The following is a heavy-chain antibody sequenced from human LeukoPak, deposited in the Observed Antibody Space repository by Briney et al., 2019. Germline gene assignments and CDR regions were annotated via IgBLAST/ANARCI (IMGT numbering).Heavy chain of an antibody. CDR2: ISYDGSNK. V-gene: IGHV3-30-3*01. CDR3: AAPGVPAATYYFDY. CDR1: GYTFSSYA. Sequence: SGGSLRLSCAASGYTFSSYAMHWVRQAPGKGLEWVAVISYDGSNKYYADSVKGRFTISRDNSKNTLYLQMNSLRAEDTAVYYCAAPGVPAATYYFDYWGQGTLVTVSS. J-gene: IGHJ4*02. D-gene: IGHD2-2*01.